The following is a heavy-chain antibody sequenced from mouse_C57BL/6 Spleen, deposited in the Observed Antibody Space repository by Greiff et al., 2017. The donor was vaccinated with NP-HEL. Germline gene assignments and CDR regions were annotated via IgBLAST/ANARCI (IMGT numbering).Heavy chain of an antibody. CDR1: GYTFTSYW. D-gene: IGHD1-1*01. CDR3: ARDYGSSPYYAMDY. CDR2: IYPGSGST. J-gene: IGHJ4*01. Sequence: QVHVKQPGAELVKPGASVKMSCKASGYTFTSYWITWVKQRPGQGLEWIGDIYPGSGSTNYNEKFKSKATLTVDTSSSTAYMQLSSLTSEDSAVYYCARDYGSSPYYAMDYWGQGTSVTVSS. V-gene: IGHV1-55*01.